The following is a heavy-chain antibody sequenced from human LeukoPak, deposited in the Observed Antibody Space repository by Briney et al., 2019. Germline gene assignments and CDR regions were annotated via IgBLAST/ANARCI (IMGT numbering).Heavy chain of an antibody. D-gene: IGHD3-10*01. CDR2: IYYSGST. CDR3: ATSPFGEFPFAC. Sequence: GSLRLSCAASGFTFSTFAMSWVRQAPGKGLEWIGYIYYSGSTNYNPSLKSRVTILVYTSKNQFSLKLSSVTAADTALYYCATSPFGEFPFACWGQGTLVTVSS. J-gene: IGHJ4*02. CDR1: GFTFSTFA. V-gene: IGHV4-59*08.